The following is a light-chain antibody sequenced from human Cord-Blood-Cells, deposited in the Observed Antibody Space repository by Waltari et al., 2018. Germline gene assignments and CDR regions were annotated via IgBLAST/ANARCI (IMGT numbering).Light chain of an antibody. CDR2: DVS. CDR3: SSYTSSSTWV. CDR1: SSDVGGYNY. Sequence: QSALTQPASVSGSPGLSITISCTGTSSDVGGYNYVSWYQQHPGKAPKLMIYDVSKRPSGVSNRFSGSKSGNTASLTISGIQAEDEADYYCSSYTSSSTWVFCGGTKLTVL. V-gene: IGLV2-14*01. J-gene: IGLJ3*02.